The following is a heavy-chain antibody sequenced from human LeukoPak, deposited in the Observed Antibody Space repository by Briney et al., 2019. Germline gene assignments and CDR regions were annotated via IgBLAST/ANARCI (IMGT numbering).Heavy chain of an antibody. J-gene: IGHJ3*02. V-gene: IGHV3-7*01. Sequence: PGGSLRLSCAASGFTFSSYWMTWVRQAPGKGLEWVANINQDGSGRYYLNSVKGRFTISRDNAKNSLYLQMNSLRAEDTAVYYCARDSEYSSSFAFDIWGQGTMVTVSS. CDR2: INQDGSGR. D-gene: IGHD6-13*01. CDR3: ARDSEYSSSFAFDI. CDR1: GFTFSSYW.